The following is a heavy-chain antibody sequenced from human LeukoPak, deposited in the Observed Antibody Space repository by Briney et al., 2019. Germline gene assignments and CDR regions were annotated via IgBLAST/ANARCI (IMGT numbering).Heavy chain of an antibody. CDR2: IDYDSSHI. CDR1: GFTFSDYY. Sequence: GGSLRLSCAASGFTFSDYYMSWIRQVPGKGLEWVSSIDYDSSHIYYAASVRGRFTISRDNARNSVYLQMNSLRVEDTAMYYCARDPLRYLRVGHYDYWGQGTLVAVSS. J-gene: IGHJ4*02. D-gene: IGHD3-9*01. V-gene: IGHV3-11*06. CDR3: ARDPLRYLRVGHYDY.